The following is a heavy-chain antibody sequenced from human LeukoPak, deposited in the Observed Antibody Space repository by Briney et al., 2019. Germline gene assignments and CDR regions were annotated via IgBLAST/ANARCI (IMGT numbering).Heavy chain of an antibody. D-gene: IGHD2-2*02. Sequence: SGGSLRLSCAASGSTFSIYAMHWVRQAPGKGLEYVSAITSNGGSAYYANSVKGRFTISRDNSKNTLYLQMGSLRAEDMAVYYCARENCDSTTCYKTIDYWGQGTLVTVSS. J-gene: IGHJ4*02. V-gene: IGHV3-64*01. CDR2: ITSNGGSA. CDR1: GSTFSIYA. CDR3: ARENCDSTTCYKTIDY.